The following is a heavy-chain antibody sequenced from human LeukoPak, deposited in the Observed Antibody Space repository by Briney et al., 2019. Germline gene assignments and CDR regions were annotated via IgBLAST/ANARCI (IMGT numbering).Heavy chain of an antibody. CDR2: INPNSGGT. Sequence: ASVKVSCNASGYTFTGYYMHWVRQAPGQGLEWMGWINPNSGGTNYAQKFQGRVTMTRDTSISTAYMELSRLRSDDTAVYYCARGEYMWYSSSWGFDPWGQGTLVTVSS. J-gene: IGHJ5*02. CDR1: GYTFTGYY. D-gene: IGHD6-13*01. V-gene: IGHV1-2*02. CDR3: ARGEYMWYSSSWGFDP.